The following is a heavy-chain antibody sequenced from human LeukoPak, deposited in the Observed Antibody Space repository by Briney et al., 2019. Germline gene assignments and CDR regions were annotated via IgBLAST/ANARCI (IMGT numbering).Heavy chain of an antibody. CDR2: INPNSGGA. Sequence: ASVKVSCKASGHTFTGHYIHWVRQAPGQGLEWMGWINPNSGGADYAQRFQGRVNMTRDTSISTLYMELSRLKSDDTAIYYCARAPHYNILTGDRLFDYWGQGTLVTVSS. CDR3: ARAPHYNILTGDRLFDY. V-gene: IGHV1-2*02. J-gene: IGHJ4*02. D-gene: IGHD3-9*01. CDR1: GHTFTGHY.